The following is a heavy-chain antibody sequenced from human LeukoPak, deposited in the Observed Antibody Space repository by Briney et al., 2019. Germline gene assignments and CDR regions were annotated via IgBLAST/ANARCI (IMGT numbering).Heavy chain of an antibody. Sequence: PGGSLRLSCAASGFTFNTYWMHWVRQVPGKGPVWVSRINGDGSSTAYADSVKGRFTISRDNAKNTVYLQMNSLRVEDTAVYFCAREKGSSNYDSWGQGTLVAVSS. CDR1: GFTFNTYW. J-gene: IGHJ5*01. CDR2: INGDGSST. V-gene: IGHV3-74*03. D-gene: IGHD4-11*01. CDR3: AREKGSSNYDS.